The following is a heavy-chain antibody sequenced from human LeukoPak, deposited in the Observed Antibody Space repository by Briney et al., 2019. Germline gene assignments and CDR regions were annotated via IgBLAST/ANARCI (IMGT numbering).Heavy chain of an antibody. CDR2: VSGSGAIA. D-gene: IGHD1-26*01. CDR1: GFTVSRNY. CDR3: AKDRSIGTYYTFDS. Sequence: PGGSLRLSCAASGFTVSRNYMSWVRQAPGKGLEWVSTVSGSGAIAYYTDSDKGRFTISRDNSKNTLYLQMSSLTAKDTAVYYCAKDRSIGTYYTFDSWGQGTLVTVSS. V-gene: IGHV3-23*01. J-gene: IGHJ4*02.